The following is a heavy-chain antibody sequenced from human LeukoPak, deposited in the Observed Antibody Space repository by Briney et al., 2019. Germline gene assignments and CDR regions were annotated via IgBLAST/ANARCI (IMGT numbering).Heavy chain of an antibody. CDR2: IWYDGSNK. Sequence: GGSLRLSCAASGFTFSSYGMRWVRQAPGKGLEWVASIWYDGSNKYYAASVKGRFTISRDNSNNTLYLQMNSLRAEDTAVYYCARGVGPYYNYLDVWGKGTTVTVSS. J-gene: IGHJ6*03. CDR3: ARGVGPYYNYLDV. CDR1: GFTFSSYG. D-gene: IGHD1-26*01. V-gene: IGHV3-33*01.